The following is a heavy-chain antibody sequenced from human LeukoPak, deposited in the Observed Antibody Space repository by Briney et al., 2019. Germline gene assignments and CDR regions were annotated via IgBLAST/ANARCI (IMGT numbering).Heavy chain of an antibody. CDR1: GFTFSTYG. CDR3: ARASGPFDY. J-gene: IGHJ4*02. D-gene: IGHD3-10*01. V-gene: IGHV3-33*01. CDR2: IWNDGSNK. Sequence: PGRSLRLSCAASGFTFSTYGMHWVRQAPGKGLEWVAVIWNDGSNKYYADSVKGRFTISRDNSKNTLYLQMNSLRVEDTAVYSCARASGPFDYWGQGTLVTVSS.